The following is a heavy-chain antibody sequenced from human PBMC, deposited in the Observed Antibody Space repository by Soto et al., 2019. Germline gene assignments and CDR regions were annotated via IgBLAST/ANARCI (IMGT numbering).Heavy chain of an antibody. CDR1: GDSFSSNSAS. D-gene: IGHD5-12*01. CDR2: TYYRSKCYN. CDR3: ARDGLGGYESYFDY. Sequence: SQSLPLSCAISGDSFSSNSASCNWISQSPSRGLEWLGRTYYRSKCYNDYAVSVKSRITINPDTSKNKFSMQLNSVTPEDTAVYYCARDGLGGYESYFDYWGQGTLVTVSS. J-gene: IGHJ4*02. V-gene: IGHV6-1*01.